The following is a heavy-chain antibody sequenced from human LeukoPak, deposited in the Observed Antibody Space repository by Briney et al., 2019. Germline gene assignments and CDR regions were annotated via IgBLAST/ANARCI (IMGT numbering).Heavy chain of an antibody. V-gene: IGHV3-30-3*01. CDR1: GFTFSSYA. CDR3: ARDRDVDTAMGPIDY. Sequence: GWSLRLSCAASGFTFSSYAMHWVRQAPGKGLEWVAVISYDGSNKYYADSVKGRFTISRDNSKNTLYLQMNSLRAEDTAVYYCARDRDVDTAMGPIDYWGQGTLVTVSS. J-gene: IGHJ4*02. CDR2: ISYDGSNK. D-gene: IGHD5-18*01.